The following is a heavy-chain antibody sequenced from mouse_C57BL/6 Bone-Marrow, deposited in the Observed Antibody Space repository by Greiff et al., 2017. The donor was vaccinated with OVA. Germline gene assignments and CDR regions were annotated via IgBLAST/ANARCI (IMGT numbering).Heavy chain of an antibody. D-gene: IGHD1-1*01. CDR3: ARGITTVVNFDY. J-gene: IGHJ2*01. Sequence: VQLQQSGAELARPGASVKLSCKASGYTFTSYGISWVKQRTGQGLEWIGEIYPRSGNTYYNEKFKSKATLTVDKSSSTAYMQLSSLTSEDSAVYYCARGITTVVNFDYWGQGTTLTVSS. V-gene: IGHV1-81*01. CDR2: IYPRSGNT. CDR1: GYTFTSYG.